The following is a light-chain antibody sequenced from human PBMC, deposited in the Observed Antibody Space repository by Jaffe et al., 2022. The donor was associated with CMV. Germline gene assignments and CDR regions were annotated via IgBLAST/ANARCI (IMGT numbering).Light chain of an antibody. CDR3: QQYNDWPPT. CDR2: GAS. CDR1: QSVFNS. Sequence: EIVMTQSPVTLSVSPGERAALSCRASQSVFNSLAWYQQKPGQAPRLLINGASTRATGIPARFTGSGSGTEFTLTITSLQSEDFAVYYCQQYNDWPPTFGQGTKVEIK. V-gene: IGKV3-15*01. J-gene: IGKJ1*01.